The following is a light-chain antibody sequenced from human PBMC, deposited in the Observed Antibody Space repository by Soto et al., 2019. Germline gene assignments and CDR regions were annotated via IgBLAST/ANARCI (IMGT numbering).Light chain of an antibody. Sequence: SYVLTQPPSVSVAPGKTARITCGGNNIGSKSVHWYQQKPGQAPRLVISYDNDRPSGIPERFSGSDSGNTATLTISRVEVGDEADYYCQVWDSSSDHVVFGGGTKVTVL. CDR3: QVWDSSSDHVV. CDR2: YDN. CDR1: NIGSKS. J-gene: IGLJ3*02. V-gene: IGLV3-21*04.